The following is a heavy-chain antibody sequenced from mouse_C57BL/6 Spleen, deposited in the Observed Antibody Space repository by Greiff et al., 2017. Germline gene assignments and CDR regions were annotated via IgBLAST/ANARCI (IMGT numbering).Heavy chain of an antibody. CDR1: GFSLTSYG. CDR3: ARGLTGTGDAY. V-gene: IGHV2-2*01. J-gene: IGHJ3*01. Sequence: VQLQQSGPGLVQPSQSLSITCTVSGFSLTSYGVHWVRQSPGKGLEWLGVIWSGGSTDYNAAFISRLSISKDNSKSQVFFKMNSLQADDTAIYYCARGLTGTGDAYWGQGTLVTVSA. CDR2: IWSGGST. D-gene: IGHD4-1*01.